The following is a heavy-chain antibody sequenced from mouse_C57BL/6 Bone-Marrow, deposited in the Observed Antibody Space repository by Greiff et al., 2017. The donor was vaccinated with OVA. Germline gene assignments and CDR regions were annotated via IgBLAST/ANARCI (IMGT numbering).Heavy chain of an antibody. V-gene: IGHV1-15*01. D-gene: IGHD2-5*01. CDR2: IDPETGGT. CDR1: GYTFTDYE. CDR3: TRDYYSNYDPFAY. Sequence: VQLQQSGAELVRPGASVTLSCKASGYTFTDYEMHWVKQTPVHGLECIGAIDPETGGTAYNQKFKGKAILTADKSSSTAYMELRSLTSEDSAVYYCTRDYYSNYDPFAYWGQGTLVTVSA. J-gene: IGHJ3*01.